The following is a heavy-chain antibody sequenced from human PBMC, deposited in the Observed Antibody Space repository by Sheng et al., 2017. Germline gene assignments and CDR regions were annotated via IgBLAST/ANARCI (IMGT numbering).Heavy chain of an antibody. J-gene: IGHJ5*02. Sequence: QVQLQESGPGLVKPSETLSLTCAVSGYSISSGYYWGWIRQPPGKGLEWIGSIYHSGSTYYNPSLKSRVTISVDTSKNQFSLKLSSVTAADTAVYYCASDDYGDYEIPWGQGTLVTVSS. CDR3: ASDDYGDYEIP. CDR2: IYHSGST. V-gene: IGHV4-38-2*01. CDR1: GYSISSGYY. D-gene: IGHD4-17*01.